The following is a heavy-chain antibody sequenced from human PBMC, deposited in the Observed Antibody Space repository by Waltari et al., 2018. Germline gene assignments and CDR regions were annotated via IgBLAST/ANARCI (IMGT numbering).Heavy chain of an antibody. CDR3: ARAPAVPAAIPYYYYYGMDV. D-gene: IGHD2-2*02. V-gene: IGHV1-69*01. CDR1: GGTFSSYA. Sequence: QVQLVQSGAEVKKPGSSVKVSCKASGGTFSSYAISWVRQAPGQGLEWMGGINPIFVTANSAQKFQGRVTITADESTSTAYMELSSLRSEDTAVYYCARAPAVPAAIPYYYYYGMDVWGQGTTVTVSS. CDR2: INPIFVTA. J-gene: IGHJ6*02.